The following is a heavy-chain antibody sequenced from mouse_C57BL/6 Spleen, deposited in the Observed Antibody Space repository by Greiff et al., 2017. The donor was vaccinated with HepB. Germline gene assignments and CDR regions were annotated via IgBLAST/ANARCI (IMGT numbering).Heavy chain of an antibody. J-gene: IGHJ3*01. Sequence: EVKLQESGGGLVQPKGSLKLSCAASGFTFNTYAMHWVRQAPGKGLEWVARIRSKSSNYATYYADSVKDRFTISRDDSQSMLYLQMNNLKTEDTAMYYCVRDSLGSSGPWFAYWGQGTLVTVSA. CDR3: VRDSLGSSGPWFAY. D-gene: IGHD3-2*02. CDR2: IRSKSSNYAT. CDR1: GFTFNTYA. V-gene: IGHV10-3*01.